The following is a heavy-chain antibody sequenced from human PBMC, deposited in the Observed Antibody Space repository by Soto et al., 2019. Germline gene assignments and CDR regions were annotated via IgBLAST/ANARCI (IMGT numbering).Heavy chain of an antibody. CDR2: ISSSGSTI. CDR3: ARSVPYYDSSGPFDY. V-gene: IGHV3-11*01. CDR1: GFTFSDYY. D-gene: IGHD3-22*01. J-gene: IGHJ4*02. Sequence: GSLRLSCAASGFTFSDYYMSWIRQAPGKGLEWVSYISSSGSTIYYADSVKGRFTISRDNAKNSLYLQMNSLRAEDTAVYYCARSVPYYDSSGPFDYWGQGTLVTVSS.